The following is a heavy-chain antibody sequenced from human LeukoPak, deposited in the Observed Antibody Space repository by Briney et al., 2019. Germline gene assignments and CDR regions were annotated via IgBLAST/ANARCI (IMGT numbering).Heavy chain of an antibody. CDR2: IIPIFGTA. J-gene: IGHJ6*03. CDR3: ARERTNYDYVWGSYRSTQPPHMDV. Sequence: GASVKVSCKASGYTFTSYYMHWVRQAPGQGLEWMGRIIPIFGTANYAQKFQGRVTITTDESTSTAYMELSSLRSEDTAVYYCARERTNYDYVWGSYRSTQPPHMDVWGKGTTVTVSS. D-gene: IGHD3-16*02. CDR1: GYTFTSYY. V-gene: IGHV1-69*05.